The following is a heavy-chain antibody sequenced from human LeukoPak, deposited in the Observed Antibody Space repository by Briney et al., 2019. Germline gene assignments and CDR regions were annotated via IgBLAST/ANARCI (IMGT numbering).Heavy chain of an antibody. CDR1: GFRFSSYA. Sequence: GGSLRLSCAASGFRFSSYAMSWVRQAPGKGLEWVSSISSSSSYIYYADSVKGRFTISRDNAKNSLFLQMNSLRAEDTALYYCARDSSGWFVPFDHWGQGTLVTVSS. V-gene: IGHV3-21*01. CDR2: ISSSSSYI. CDR3: ARDSSGWFVPFDH. D-gene: IGHD6-19*01. J-gene: IGHJ4*02.